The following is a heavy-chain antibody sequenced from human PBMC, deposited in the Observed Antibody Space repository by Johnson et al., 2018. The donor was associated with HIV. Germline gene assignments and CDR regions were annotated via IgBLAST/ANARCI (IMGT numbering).Heavy chain of an antibody. CDR3: ARGPVFDI. CDR2: IRQDGSEK. Sequence: VHLVESGGGVVQPGRSLRLSCAASGFTFSSYAMHWVRQAPGKGLEWVANIRQDGSEKYYVDSVKGRFTISRDNAKNSLYLQMNSLRAEDTAVYYCARGPVFDIWGQGTMVTVSS. J-gene: IGHJ3*02. V-gene: IGHV3-7*02. CDR1: GFTFSSYA.